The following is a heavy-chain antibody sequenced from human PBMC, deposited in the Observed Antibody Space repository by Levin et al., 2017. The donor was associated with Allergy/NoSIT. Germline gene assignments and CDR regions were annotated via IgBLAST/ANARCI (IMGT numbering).Heavy chain of an antibody. Sequence: GGSLRLSCAASGFTFSTYWMSWVRQAPGKGLEWVANIKQDGSEKYYMDSVKGRFTISRDNAKNSLYLQMNSLRAEDTAVYYCARDKIVGDSYFDYWGQGTLGIVSS. CDR2: IKQDGSEK. CDR1: GFTFSTYW. V-gene: IGHV3-7*01. J-gene: IGHJ4*02. CDR3: ARDKIVGDSYFDY. D-gene: IGHD1-26*01.